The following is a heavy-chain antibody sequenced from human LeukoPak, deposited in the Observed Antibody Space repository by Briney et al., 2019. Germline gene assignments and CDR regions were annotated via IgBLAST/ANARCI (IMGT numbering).Heavy chain of an antibody. V-gene: IGHV4-59*12. Sequence: SETLSLTCSVSDGSISNYYWSWIRQPPGKGLEWIGYIDYSGSTNYNPSLKSRVTMSVDTSKNQFSLKLSSVTAADTAVYYCAREGYSSSWYSAVAGTGGPNYFDYWGQGTLVTVSS. CDR3: AREGYSSSWYSAVAGTGGPNYFDY. CDR1: DGSISNYY. D-gene: IGHD6-13*01. J-gene: IGHJ4*02. CDR2: IDYSGST.